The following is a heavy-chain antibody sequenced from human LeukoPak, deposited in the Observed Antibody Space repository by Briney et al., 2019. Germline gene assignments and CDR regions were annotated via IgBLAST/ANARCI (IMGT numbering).Heavy chain of an antibody. J-gene: IGHJ4*02. V-gene: IGHV3-30-3*01. D-gene: IGHD4-11*01. CDR3: AKDLRTTVGFDY. CDR1: GFTFSSYA. CDR2: ISYDGSNK. Sequence: GGSLRLSCAASGFTFSSYAMHWVRQAPGKGLEWVAVISYDGSNKYYADSVKGRFTISRDNSKNTLYLQMNSLRAEDTAVYYCAKDLRTTVGFDYWGQGTLVTVSS.